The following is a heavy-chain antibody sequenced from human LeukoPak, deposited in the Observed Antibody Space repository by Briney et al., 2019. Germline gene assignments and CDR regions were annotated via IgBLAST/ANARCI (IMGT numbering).Heavy chain of an antibody. Sequence: PSQTLSLTCTVSGGSISSGGYYWSWIRQHPGKGLEWIGYIYYSGSTYHNPSLKSRVTISVDTSKNQFSLKLSSVTAADTAVYYCARGGSSWYGSPYFDYWGQGTLVTVSS. D-gene: IGHD6-13*01. V-gene: IGHV4-31*03. CDR2: IYYSGST. CDR3: ARGGSSWYGSPYFDY. CDR1: GGSISSGGYY. J-gene: IGHJ4*02.